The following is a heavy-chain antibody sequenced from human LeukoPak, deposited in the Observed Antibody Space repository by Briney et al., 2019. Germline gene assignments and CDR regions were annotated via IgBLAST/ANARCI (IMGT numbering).Heavy chain of an antibody. D-gene: IGHD4-11*01. J-gene: IGHJ3*02. V-gene: IGHV1-18*01. CDR2: ISGYNANT. Sequence: ASVKVSCKASGYTFSSYGINWVRQAPGQGLEWMGWISGYNANTDYAQKVQGRVTMTTDTSTSTAYMELRSLRSDDTAVYYCTRGVTVYSTPDAFDIWGQGTMVTVSS. CDR1: GYTFSSYG. CDR3: TRGVTVYSTPDAFDI.